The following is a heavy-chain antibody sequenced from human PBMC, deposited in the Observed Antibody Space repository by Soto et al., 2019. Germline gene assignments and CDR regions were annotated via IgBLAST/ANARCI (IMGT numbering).Heavy chain of an antibody. Sequence: SETLSLTCTVSGGSISSSSYYWGWIRQPPGKGLEWIGSIYYSGSTYYNPSLKSRVTMSVDTSKNQFSLKLSSVTAADTAVYYCASFVYCSGGSCYSGVGYMDVWGKGTTVTVSS. CDR2: IYYSGST. V-gene: IGHV4-39*01. J-gene: IGHJ6*03. CDR1: GGSISSSSYY. CDR3: ASFVYCSGGSCYSGVGYMDV. D-gene: IGHD2-15*01.